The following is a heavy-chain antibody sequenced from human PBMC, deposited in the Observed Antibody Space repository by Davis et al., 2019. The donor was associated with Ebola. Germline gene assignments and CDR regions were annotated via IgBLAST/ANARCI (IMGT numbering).Heavy chain of an antibody. D-gene: IGHD6-19*01. J-gene: IGHJ4*02. CDR1: GYSFTSYW. Sequence: GESLKISCKGSGYSFTSYWISWVRQMPGKGLEWMGRIDPSDSYTNYSPSFQGHVTISADKSISTAYLQWSRLKASDTAMYYCARHGTAVAVYGVDYWGQGTLVTVSS. CDR3: ARHGTAVAVYGVDY. CDR2: IDPSDSYT. V-gene: IGHV5-10-1*01.